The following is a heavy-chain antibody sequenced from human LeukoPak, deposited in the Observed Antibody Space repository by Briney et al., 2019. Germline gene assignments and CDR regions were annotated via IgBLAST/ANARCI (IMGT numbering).Heavy chain of an antibody. V-gene: IGHV4-59*02. J-gene: IGHJ4*02. CDR3: ASRKLGNDY. CDR1: GGSVSDYY. D-gene: IGHD7-27*01. Sequence: SETLSLTCTISGGSVSDYYWSWIRQSPGKGLEWIGYIYHTGSTSYSPSLTSRVTISADTSQNQFSLKLSSVTAADTAVYYCASRKLGNDYWGQGTLVTVSS. CDR2: IYHTGST.